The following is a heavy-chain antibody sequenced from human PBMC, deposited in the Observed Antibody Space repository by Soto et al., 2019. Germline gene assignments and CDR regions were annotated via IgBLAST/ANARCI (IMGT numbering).Heavy chain of an antibody. V-gene: IGHV3-11*04. Sequence: GGSLRLSCTASGFTVSDYYMSWIRQAPGKGLEWLLYISSSGPTIYNADSVKGRFTISRDNAKNSVYLQMNGLRAEDTAVYYCARVRIVVVTTYPGDYYGMDVWGQGTTVTVSS. CDR3: ARVRIVVVTTYPGDYYGMDV. CDR1: GFTVSDYY. CDR2: ISSSGPTI. J-gene: IGHJ6*02. D-gene: IGHD2-21*02.